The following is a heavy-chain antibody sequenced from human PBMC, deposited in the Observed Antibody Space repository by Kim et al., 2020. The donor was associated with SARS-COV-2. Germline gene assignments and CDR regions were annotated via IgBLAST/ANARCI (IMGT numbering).Heavy chain of an antibody. CDR3: ARGDTSKNSWFDP. D-gene: IGHD5-18*01. CDR2: INPVDSDT. Sequence: GESLKISCKGSGYRFTSDWIGWVRQMPGKGLEWMGVINPVDSDTRYSPSFRGQVTISADKSINTAYLQWSSLKASDTALYYCARGDTSKNSWFDPWGQGTLVTVSS. CDR1: GYRFTSDW. V-gene: IGHV5-51*01. J-gene: IGHJ5*02.